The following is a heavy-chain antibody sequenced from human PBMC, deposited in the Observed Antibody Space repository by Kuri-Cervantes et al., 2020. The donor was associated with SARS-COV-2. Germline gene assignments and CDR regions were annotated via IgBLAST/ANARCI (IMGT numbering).Heavy chain of an antibody. D-gene: IGHD2-2*01. V-gene: IGHV1-18*04. J-gene: IGHJ5*02. CDR3: AIAPAAILNNWFDP. Sequence: ASVKVSCKASGYMFTEYYIHWVRQAPGQGLEWMGWISAYNGNTNYAQKLQGRVTMTEDTSTDTAYMELSSLRSEDTAVYYCAIAPAAILNNWFDPWGQGTLVTVSS. CDR1: GYMFTEYY. CDR2: ISAYNGNT.